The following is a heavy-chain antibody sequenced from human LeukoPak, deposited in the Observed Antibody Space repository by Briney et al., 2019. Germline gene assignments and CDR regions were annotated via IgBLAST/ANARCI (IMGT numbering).Heavy chain of an antibody. D-gene: IGHD3-9*01. CDR3: ARLNDILTGYRSHYFDC. V-gene: IGHV4-39*01. CDR2: FYYSGST. CDR1: GGSISSISYY. J-gene: IGHJ4*02. Sequence: SETLSLTCTVSGGSISSISYYWGWIRQPPGKGREWIGNFYYSGSTYYNPSVKSRVTISVDTSKNQFSLKLSSVTAADTAVYYCARLNDILTGYRSHYFDCWGQGTLVTVSS.